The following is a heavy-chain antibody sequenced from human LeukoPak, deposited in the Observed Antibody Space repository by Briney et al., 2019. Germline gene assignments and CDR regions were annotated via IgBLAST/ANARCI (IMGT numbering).Heavy chain of an antibody. CDR1: GYTFTSYD. Sequence: GASVKVSCKASGYTFTSYDINWVRQATGQGLEWMGWMIPNSGNTGYAQKFQGRVTMTRNTSISTAYMELSSLRSEDTAVYYCAISDHYYDSSGYYYAFDYWGQGTLVTVSS. CDR2: MIPNSGNT. J-gene: IGHJ4*02. D-gene: IGHD3-22*01. V-gene: IGHV1-8*01. CDR3: AISDHYYDSSGYYYAFDY.